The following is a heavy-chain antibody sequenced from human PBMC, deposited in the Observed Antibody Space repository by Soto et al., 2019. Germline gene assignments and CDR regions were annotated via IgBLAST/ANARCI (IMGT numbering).Heavy chain of an antibody. V-gene: IGHV3-64D*06. J-gene: IGHJ4*02. D-gene: IGHD3-3*01. CDR1: GFTFSSYA. Sequence: PGGSLRLSCSASGFTFSSYAMHWVRQAPGKGLEYVSAISSNGGSTYYADSVKGRFTISRDNSKNTLYLQMSSLRAEDTAVYYYVKAAITIFGAYYFDYWGQGTLVTVSS. CDR3: VKAAITIFGAYYFDY. CDR2: ISSNGGST.